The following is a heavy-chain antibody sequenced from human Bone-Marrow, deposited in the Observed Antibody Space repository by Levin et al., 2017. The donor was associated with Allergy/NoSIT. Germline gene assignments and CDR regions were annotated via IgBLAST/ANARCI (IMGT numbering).Heavy chain of an antibody. V-gene: IGHV3-23*01. CDR1: GFTFSSCL. D-gene: IGHD2-15*01. CDR2: ISGSGGNT. CDR3: AKRLPGYCGGGSCFPFDY. Sequence: PGGSLRLSCTASGFTFSSCLMSWVRQAPGKGLQWVSTISGSGGNTYYTDSVKGRFTISRDNSMDTLYLQMDSLRAEDTAVYYCAKRLPGYCGGGSCFPFDYWGQGTLVTVSS. J-gene: IGHJ4*02.